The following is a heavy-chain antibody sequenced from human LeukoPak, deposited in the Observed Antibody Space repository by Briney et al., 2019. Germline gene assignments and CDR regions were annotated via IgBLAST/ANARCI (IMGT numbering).Heavy chain of an antibody. CDR1: GFTFSSYS. CDR3: VRTIAAAGLFDY. CDR2: ISSSSSYI. D-gene: IGHD6-13*01. V-gene: IGHV3-21*01. J-gene: IGHJ4*02. Sequence: GGFLRLSCAASGFTFSSYSMNWVRQAPGKGLEWVSSISSSSSYIYYADSVKGRFTISRDNAKNSLYLQMNSLRAEDTAVYYCVRTIAAAGLFDYWGQGTLVTVSS.